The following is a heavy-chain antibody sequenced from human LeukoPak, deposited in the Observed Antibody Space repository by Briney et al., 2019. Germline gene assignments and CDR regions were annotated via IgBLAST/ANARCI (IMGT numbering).Heavy chain of an antibody. D-gene: IGHD2-2*01. CDR3: AKHVAVLPAPRNYYFDY. V-gene: IGHV3-23*01. CDR2: ITGNGDTT. CDR1: GFTFSTYA. Sequence: PGGSLRLSCEASGFTFSTYAMSWVRQAPGKGLEWVSSITGNGDTTYYADSVKGRFTISRDNSKNTLFLHTNSLRAEDTAIFYCAKHVAVLPAPRNYYFDYWGQGTLVTVSS. J-gene: IGHJ4*02.